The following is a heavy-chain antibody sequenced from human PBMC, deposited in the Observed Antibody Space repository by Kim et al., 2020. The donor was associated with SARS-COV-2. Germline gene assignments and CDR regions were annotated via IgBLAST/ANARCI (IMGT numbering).Heavy chain of an antibody. CDR3: ARDTDYNGNLSFDY. V-gene: IGHV3-21*06. D-gene: IGHD4-4*01. CDR2: ISSGSTYI. CDR1: GFTYSAYS. J-gene: IGHJ4*02. Sequence: GGSLRLSCTASGFTYSAYSMNWVRQAPGKGLEWVSSISSGSTYIYYSDSVEGRFTISRDDAKNSVYLQMSSLIAEDTAVYYCARDTDYNGNLSFDYWGQG.